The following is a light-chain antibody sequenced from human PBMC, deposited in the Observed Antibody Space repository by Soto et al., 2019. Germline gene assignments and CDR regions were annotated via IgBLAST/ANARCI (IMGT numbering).Light chain of an antibody. CDR1: QSFRIY. V-gene: IGKV3-11*01. J-gene: IGKJ4*02. CDR2: DVC. Sequence: DIALTQSPSTLSLSLGDRATITCRANQSFRIYLACYQQKPGLATKLLINDVCDVATGFPGRGCGREFGTNFSSTKSDQFAKYYSHYYNHQRGTFGGGTKVDI. CDR3: HQRGT.